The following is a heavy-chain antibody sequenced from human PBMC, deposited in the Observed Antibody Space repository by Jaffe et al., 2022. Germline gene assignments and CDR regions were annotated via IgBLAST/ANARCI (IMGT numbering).Heavy chain of an antibody. D-gene: IGHD3-16*01. V-gene: IGHV2-5*01. CDR1: GFSLSTFGVG. J-gene: IGHJ4*02. Sequence: QITLKESGPTLVKPTQTLTLTCTFSGFSLSTFGVGVGWIRQPPGKAPEWLALIYWSDEKRYSTSLRSRISITKDTSKNQVVLTMTNMDPVDTGTYYCVQRQVSETGGLKAPLGGYYWGQGTLVTVSS. CDR3: VQRQVSETGGLKAPLGGYY. CDR2: IYWSDEK.